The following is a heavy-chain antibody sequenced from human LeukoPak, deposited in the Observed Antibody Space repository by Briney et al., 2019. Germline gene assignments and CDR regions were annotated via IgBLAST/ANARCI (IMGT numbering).Heavy chain of an antibody. D-gene: IGHD1-26*01. V-gene: IGHV1-69*13. CDR1: GGTFSSYA. Sequence: SVKVSCKASGGTFSSYAISWVRQAPGQGLEWMGWISAYNGNTNYAQKLQGRVTITADESTSTAYMELSSLRSEDTAVYYCARGSGSYSPWGQGTLVTVSS. J-gene: IGHJ5*02. CDR3: ARGSGSYSP. CDR2: ISAYNGNT.